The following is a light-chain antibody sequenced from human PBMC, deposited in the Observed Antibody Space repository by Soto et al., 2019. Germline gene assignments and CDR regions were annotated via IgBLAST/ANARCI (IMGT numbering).Light chain of an antibody. CDR1: SSDVGSNNY. Sequence: QSALTQPASVSGSPGQSITISCTGTSSDVGSNNYVSWYRQHPGKAPTLMIYEVNNRPSGVSNRFSGSKSGDTASLTISGLQAEDEADYYCSSYKTTNTVVFGGGTKLTVL. V-gene: IGLV2-14*01. CDR3: SSYKTTNTVV. CDR2: EVN. J-gene: IGLJ2*01.